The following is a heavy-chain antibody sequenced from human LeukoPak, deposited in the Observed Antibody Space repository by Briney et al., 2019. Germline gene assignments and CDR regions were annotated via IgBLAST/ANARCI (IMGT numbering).Heavy chain of an antibody. D-gene: IGHD3-22*01. Sequence: SETLSLTCTVSGGSISSSSYYWGWIRQPPGKGLEWIGSIYYSGSTYYNPSLKSRVTMSVDTSKNQFSLKLSSVTAADTAVYYCAREKAASSGYYYYFDYWGQGTLVTVSS. CDR2: IYYSGST. CDR3: AREKAASSGYYYYFDY. V-gene: IGHV4-39*07. J-gene: IGHJ4*02. CDR1: GGSISSSSYY.